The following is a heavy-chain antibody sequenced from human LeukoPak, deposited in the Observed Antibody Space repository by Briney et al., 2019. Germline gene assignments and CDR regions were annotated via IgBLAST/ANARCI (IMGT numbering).Heavy chain of an antibody. CDR2: MSGSGGST. CDR1: GFTFSSYA. V-gene: IGHV3-23*01. CDR3: AKVGDFYGDYVGYFDY. D-gene: IGHD4-17*01. J-gene: IGHJ4*02. Sequence: GGSLRLSCAASGFTFSSYAMSWVRQAPGKGLEWGSAMSGSGGSTYYADSVKGRFTISRDNSKNTLYLQMNSLRAEDTAVYYCAKVGDFYGDYVGYFDYWGQGTLVTVSS.